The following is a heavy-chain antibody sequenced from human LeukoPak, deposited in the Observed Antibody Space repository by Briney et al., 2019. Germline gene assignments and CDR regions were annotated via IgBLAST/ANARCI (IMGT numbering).Heavy chain of an antibody. CDR2: ISYDGSKT. J-gene: IGHJ4*02. D-gene: IGHD3-3*01. V-gene: IGHV3-30*03. CDR1: AFTFSIYG. Sequence: PGGSLRLSCVASAFTFSIYGMHWVRHAPGKGLEWVAVISYDGSKTYYADSVKGRFTISRDNSKNTLYLQMNSLRAEDTAVYYCASPGGYDFWSGPFDYWGQGTLVTVSS. CDR3: ASPGGYDFWSGPFDY.